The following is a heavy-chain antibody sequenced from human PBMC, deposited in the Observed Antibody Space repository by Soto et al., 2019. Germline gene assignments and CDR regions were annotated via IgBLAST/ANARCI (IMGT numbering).Heavy chain of an antibody. Sequence: QLQLQESGPGVVKPSETLSLSCTVSGGSISSTSYYWAWIRQPPGKGLEWVGSIYYSGSTYYNPSLKSRVTISLDTSNNQFSLRLSSVTAADTAVYYCARHFITYCRGGDCYSIWGQGTVVTVSS. D-gene: IGHD2-15*01. CDR1: GGSISSTSYY. J-gene: IGHJ3*02. CDR3: ARHFITYCRGGDCYSI. CDR2: IYYSGST. V-gene: IGHV4-39*01.